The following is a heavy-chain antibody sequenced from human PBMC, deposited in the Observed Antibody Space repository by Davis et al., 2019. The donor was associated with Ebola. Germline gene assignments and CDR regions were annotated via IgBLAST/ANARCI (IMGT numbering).Heavy chain of an antibody. CDR2: INHSGRT. V-gene: IGHV4-34*01. D-gene: IGHD6-25*01. CDR1: GVSFSGYY. Sequence: MPSETLSLTCAVYGVSFSGYYWNWIRQPPGKGLEWIGEINHSGRTNYNPSLKSRVTMSVDTSKNQFPLRVRSVTAAETAVYYCARGGGYGGYGMDVWGQGTTVTVSS. CDR3: ARGGGYGGYGMDV. J-gene: IGHJ6*02.